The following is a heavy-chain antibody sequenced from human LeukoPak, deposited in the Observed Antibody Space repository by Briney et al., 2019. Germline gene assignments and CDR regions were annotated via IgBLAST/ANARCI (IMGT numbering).Heavy chain of an antibody. V-gene: IGHV3-74*01. CDR2: INSDGSST. CDR3: ATAHQLPVRDDH. CDR1: GFTFSSYW. D-gene: IGHD2-2*01. J-gene: IGHJ4*02. Sequence: GGSLRLSCAASGFTFSSYWMHWVRQAPGKGLVWVSRINSDGSSTSYADSVKGRFTISRDNAKNTLYLQMNSLRAEDTAVYYCATAHQLPVRDDHWGQGTLVTVSS.